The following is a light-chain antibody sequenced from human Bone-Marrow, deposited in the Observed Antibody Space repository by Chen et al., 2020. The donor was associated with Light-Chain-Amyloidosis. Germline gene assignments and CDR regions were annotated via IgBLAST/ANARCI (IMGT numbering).Light chain of an antibody. Sequence: DIVLTQSPDSLAVSLGERATINCKSSQSLLYTSNSKNYLAWYQKKPGHPPKLLTYGASTRDSGVLDRFTSSGSVTDFTLTINSLQAEDVAVYYCQQYYSPPITFGQGTTLKIK. CDR1: QSLLYTSNSKNY. CDR3: QQYYSPPIT. J-gene: IGKJ2*01. V-gene: IGKV4-1*01. CDR2: GAS.